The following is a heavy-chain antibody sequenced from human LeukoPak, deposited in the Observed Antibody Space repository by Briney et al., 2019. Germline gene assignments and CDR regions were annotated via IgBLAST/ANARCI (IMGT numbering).Heavy chain of an antibody. D-gene: IGHD1-14*01. CDR3: ARDTTVGGDY. J-gene: IGHJ4*02. CDR2: ISGSGGST. V-gene: IGHV3-23*01. Sequence: GGSLRLSCAASGFTFSSYAMSWVRQAPGKGLEWVSAISGSGGSTYYADSVKGRFTISRDNSKNSLYLQMNSLRAEDTALYYCARDTTVGGDYWGQGTLVTVSS. CDR1: GFTFSSYA.